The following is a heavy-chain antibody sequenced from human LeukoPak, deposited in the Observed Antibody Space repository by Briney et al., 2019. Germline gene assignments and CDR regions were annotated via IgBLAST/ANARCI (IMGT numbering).Heavy chain of an antibody. V-gene: IGHV4-34*01. CDR2: INHSGSS. CDR3: ARAQEYCTGALCYLGRVYYFDY. Sequence: PSETPSLTCAVYGASFSNYYWSWIRQPPGKGLEWIGEINHSGSSTYNPSLTSRVTISVDTSKNLFSLRLTSVTAADTAVYYCARAQEYCTGALCYLGRVYYFDYWGQGALVTVSS. J-gene: IGHJ4*02. D-gene: IGHD2-8*02. CDR1: GASFSNYY.